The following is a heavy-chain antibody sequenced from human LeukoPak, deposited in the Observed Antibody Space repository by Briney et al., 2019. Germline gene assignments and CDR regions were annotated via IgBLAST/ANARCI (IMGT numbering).Heavy chain of an antibody. D-gene: IGHD5-18*01. V-gene: IGHV3-53*01. Sequence: GGSLRLSCAASGFTVSSNYMSWVRQAPGKGLEWVSVIYSGGSTYYADSVKGRFTISRDNSKNTLYLQMNSLRAEDTAVYFCARDPMETAKVPMNFDYWGQGTLVTVSS. CDR1: GFTVSSNY. CDR3: ARDPMETAKVPMNFDY. CDR2: IYSGGST. J-gene: IGHJ4*02.